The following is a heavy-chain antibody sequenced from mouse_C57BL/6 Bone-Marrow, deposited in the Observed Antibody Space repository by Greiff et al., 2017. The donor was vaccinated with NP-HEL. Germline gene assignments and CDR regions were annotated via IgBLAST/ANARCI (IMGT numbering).Heavy chain of an antibody. V-gene: IGHV1-76*01. J-gene: IGHJ4*01. Sequence: QVQLKQSGAELVRPGASVKLSCKASGYTFTDYYINWVKQRPGQGLEWIARIYPGSGNTYYNEKFKGKATLTAEKSSSTAYMQLSSLTSEDSAVYFCAGATVVAKGDYYAMDYWGQGTSVTVSS. CDR1: GYTFTDYY. CDR3: AGATVVAKGDYYAMDY. D-gene: IGHD1-1*01. CDR2: IYPGSGNT.